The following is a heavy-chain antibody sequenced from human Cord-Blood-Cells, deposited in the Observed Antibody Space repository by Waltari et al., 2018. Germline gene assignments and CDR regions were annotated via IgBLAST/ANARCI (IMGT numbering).Heavy chain of an antibody. J-gene: IGHJ6*03. V-gene: IGHV1-69*04. CDR1: GGPFSSYA. Sequence: QVQLVQSGAEVKKPGSSVKVSCKASGGPFSSYAISWVRQAPGQGLEWMGGIIPILGIANYAQKFQGRVTITADESTSTAYMELSSLRSEDTAVYYCARETRYYYYMDVWGKGTTVTVSS. CDR3: ARETRYYYYMDV. CDR2: IIPILGIA.